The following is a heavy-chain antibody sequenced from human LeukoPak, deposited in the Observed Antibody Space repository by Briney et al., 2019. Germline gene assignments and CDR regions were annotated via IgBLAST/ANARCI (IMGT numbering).Heavy chain of an antibody. Sequence: TGGSLRLSCAASGFTFDDYGMSWVRQAPGKGLEWVSGINWNGGNTGYADSVKGRFTISRDNAKNSLYLQMNSLRAEDMALYYCAKEEALLGDAFDIWGQGTMVTVSS. D-gene: IGHD3-10*01. J-gene: IGHJ3*02. CDR2: INWNGGNT. V-gene: IGHV3-20*04. CDR3: AKEEALLGDAFDI. CDR1: GFTFDDYG.